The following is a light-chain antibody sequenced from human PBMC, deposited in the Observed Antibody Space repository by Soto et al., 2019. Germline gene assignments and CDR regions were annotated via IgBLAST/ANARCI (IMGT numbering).Light chain of an antibody. V-gene: IGKV3-11*01. CDR2: GAS. J-gene: IGKJ3*01. CDR3: QQRSNWPPIFT. CDR1: QTVSNY. Sequence: EIVLTQSPATLSLSPGERATLSCRASQTVSNYLAWYQQKPGQAPRLLIYGASNRATGVPARFSGSGSGTDFTLSITSLEPEDFAVDYCQQRSNWPPIFTFGPGTKVDVK.